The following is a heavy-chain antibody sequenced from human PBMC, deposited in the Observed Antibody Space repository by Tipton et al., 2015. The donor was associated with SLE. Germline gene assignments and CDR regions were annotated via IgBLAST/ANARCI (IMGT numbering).Heavy chain of an antibody. Sequence: TLSLTCAVYGGSLSDHFWSWIRQPPGKGLAWIGQTDHSGGTSYTPALKSRITISVDTSKNQFSLKLNSVTAADTAVFYCARHARNGFNFDIWGQGTMVTVSS. CDR2: TDHSGGT. J-gene: IGHJ3*02. D-gene: IGHD3-3*01. CDR1: GGSLSDHF. CDR3: ARHARNGFNFDI. V-gene: IGHV4-34*01.